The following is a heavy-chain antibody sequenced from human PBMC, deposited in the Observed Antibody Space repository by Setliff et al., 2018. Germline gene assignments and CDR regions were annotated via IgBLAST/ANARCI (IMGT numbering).Heavy chain of an antibody. Sequence: GSLRLSCAASGFTVSINYMSWVRQAPGKGLEWISVIYSGGTTYYADSVKGRFTISRDNAKNSLYLQMNSLRAEDTAVYYCARDYTYYDFWSGPSSDAFDIWGQGTMVTVSS. D-gene: IGHD3-3*01. J-gene: IGHJ3*02. CDR1: GFTVSINY. CDR3: ARDYTYYDFWSGPSSDAFDI. CDR2: IYSGGTT. V-gene: IGHV3-53*01.